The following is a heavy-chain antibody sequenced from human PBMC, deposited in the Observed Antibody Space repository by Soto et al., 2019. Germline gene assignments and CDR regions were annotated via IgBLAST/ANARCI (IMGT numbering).Heavy chain of an antibody. CDR1: GFTFSTSW. J-gene: IGHJ4*02. CDR3: TRGGNYYFDY. D-gene: IGHD1-7*01. CDR2: INGDGGTI. Sequence: EVQLVEAGGGLVQPGGSLRLSCAASGFTFSTSWIHWVRQAPGKGLVWVSRINGDGGTINYADSVKGRFTISRDNAKNTVYLQMNSLSADDTAVYYCTRGGNYYFDYWDQGTLVTVPS. V-gene: IGHV3-74*01.